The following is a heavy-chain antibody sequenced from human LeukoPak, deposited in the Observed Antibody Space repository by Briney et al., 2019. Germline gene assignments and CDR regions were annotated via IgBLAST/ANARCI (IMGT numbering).Heavy chain of an antibody. J-gene: IGHJ4*02. V-gene: IGHV1-2*02. Sequence: GASVKVSCKASGYTFTGYYIHWVRQAPGQGLEWMGWINPNTGVTNYPQKFQGRVTLTRDTSISTAYMELRRRTFDDTAVYYCARDGTSNWLNLVYWGQGTLVTVSP. D-gene: IGHD1-1*01. CDR3: ARDGTSNWLNLVY. CDR2: INPNTGVT. CDR1: GYTFTGYY.